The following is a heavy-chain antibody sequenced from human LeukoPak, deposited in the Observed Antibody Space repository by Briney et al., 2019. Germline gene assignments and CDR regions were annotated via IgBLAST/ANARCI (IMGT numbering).Heavy chain of an antibody. CDR2: ISYDGRNK. V-gene: IGHV3-30*18. D-gene: IGHD3-10*01. Sequence: SCKASGYTFTSYGMHWVRQAPGKGLEWVAVISYDGRNKYYADSVKGRFTISRDNSKNTLYVQMNSLRAEDTAVYYCAKDADTYGSTYYFDYWGQGTLVTVSS. J-gene: IGHJ4*02. CDR1: GYTFTSYG. CDR3: AKDADTYGSTYYFDY.